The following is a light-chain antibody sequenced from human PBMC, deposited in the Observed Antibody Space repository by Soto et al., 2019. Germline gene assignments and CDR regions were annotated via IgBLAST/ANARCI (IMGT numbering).Light chain of an antibody. CDR1: QDIRST. J-gene: IGKJ5*01. Sequence: ALQLTQSPSSLSASVGDRVTITCRASQDIRSTLAWYQQKPGKAPSLLMYDASSLESGVPSRFSGFGSGTDFSLTISSLQPDDFATYYCQQFNSYPFAFGQGTRLEIK. V-gene: IGKV1-13*02. CDR3: QQFNSYPFA. CDR2: DAS.